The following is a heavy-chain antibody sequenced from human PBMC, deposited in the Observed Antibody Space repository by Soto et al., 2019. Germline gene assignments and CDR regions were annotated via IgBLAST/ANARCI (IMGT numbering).Heavy chain of an antibody. J-gene: IGHJ3*01. CDR1: GDSISSSNW. CDR3: VRDPTDRSVDTDAFDL. V-gene: IGHV4-4*02. D-gene: IGHD1-1*01. CDR2: IFHSGTA. Sequence: QVQLQESGPGLVKPSGTLSLTCRVSGDSISSSNWWNWVRQPPGKGLEWIGEIFHSGTANYNPSLKSRVTLSLDKSKNQFSLKLTSVTAADTARYYCVRDPTDRSVDTDAFDLWGQGTMVRVSS.